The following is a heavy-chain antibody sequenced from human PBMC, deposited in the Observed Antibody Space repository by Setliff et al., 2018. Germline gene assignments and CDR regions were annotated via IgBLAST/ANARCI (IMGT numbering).Heavy chain of an antibody. CDR2: ISGSGGNT. CDR1: GFTFSSYA. CDR3: AKESGAHYFYYYYMDV. J-gene: IGHJ6*03. D-gene: IGHD2-15*01. V-gene: IGHV3-23*01. Sequence: GGSLRLSCAASGFTFSSYAMNWVRQAPGKWLECVATISGSGGNTDYADSVKGRFTISRDNSKNTLYLQMNSLRAEDTAVYFCAKESGAHYFYYYYMDVWGKGTTVTVSS.